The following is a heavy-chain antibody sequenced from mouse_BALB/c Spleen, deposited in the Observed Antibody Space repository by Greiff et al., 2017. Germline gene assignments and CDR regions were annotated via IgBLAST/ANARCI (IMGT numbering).Heavy chain of an antibody. J-gene: IGHJ4*01. CDR2: IWSGGST. CDR1: GFSLTSYG. CDR3: ARIYYDYDPYAMDY. D-gene: IGHD2-4*01. Sequence: QVQLKESGPGLVQPSQSLSITCTVSGFSLTSYGVHWVRQSPGKGLEWLGVIWSGGSTDYNAAFISRLSISKDNSKSQVFFKMNSLQANDTAIYYCARIYYDYDPYAMDYWGQGTSVTVSS. V-gene: IGHV2-2*02.